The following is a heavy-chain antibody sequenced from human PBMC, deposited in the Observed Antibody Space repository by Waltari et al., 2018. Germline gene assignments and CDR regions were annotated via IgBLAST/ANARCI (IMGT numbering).Heavy chain of an antibody. Sequence: EVQLVESGGDLVQPGGSLRLSGAGSGFDFSRDYRSWCPQPPGKGLEWVANINADGSEKYYADSVKGRFTISRDNAKQSLFLQVNSLSAEDTALYYCTRDFAHDYESSDYGPPFCDHWGQGTLVTVSS. CDR1: GFDFSRDY. J-gene: IGHJ4*01. CDR3: TRDFAHDYESSDYGPPFCDH. CDR2: INADGSEK. D-gene: IGHD3-22*01. V-gene: IGHV3-7*04.